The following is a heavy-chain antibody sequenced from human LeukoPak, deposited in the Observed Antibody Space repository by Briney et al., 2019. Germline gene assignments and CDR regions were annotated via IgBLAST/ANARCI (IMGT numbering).Heavy chain of an antibody. CDR2: IYYSGST. J-gene: IGHJ5*02. CDR1: GGSISSYY. V-gene: IGHV4-59*01. D-gene: IGHD4-17*01. CDR3: ARDKGNHFPYYGDYYWFDP. Sequence: SETLSLTCTVSGGSISSYYWSWIRQPPGKGPEWIGYIYYSGSTNYNPPLKSRVTISVDTSKNQFSLKLSSVTAADTAVYYCARDKGNHFPYYGDYYWFDPWGQGTLVTVSS.